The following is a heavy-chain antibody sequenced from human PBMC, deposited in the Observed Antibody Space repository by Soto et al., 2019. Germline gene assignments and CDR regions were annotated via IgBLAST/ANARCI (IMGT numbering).Heavy chain of an antibody. D-gene: IGHD3-9*01. CDR3: AKGEDMLIGYPGY. Sequence: GGSLRLSCAASGFTFSSHTMNWVRQAPGKGLEWLSYISSTSGTIYYADSVKGRFTISRDNGKNPLYLQMNSLRVEDTAVYYCAKGEDMLIGYPGYWSQGSLVTVSS. J-gene: IGHJ4*02. CDR1: GFTFSSHT. V-gene: IGHV3-48*01. CDR2: ISSTSGTI.